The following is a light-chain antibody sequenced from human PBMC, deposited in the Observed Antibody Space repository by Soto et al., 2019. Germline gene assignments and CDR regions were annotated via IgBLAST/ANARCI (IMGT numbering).Light chain of an antibody. CDR3: QQHIHRPG. V-gene: IGKV3-11*01. J-gene: IGKJ4*02. CDR2: DAS. CDR1: QSVSSY. Sequence: EIVLTQSPATLYFSPGERATLSCRASQSVSSYLAWYQQKPGQATRLLIYDASNRATGIPARFSGSGAGTDFTLTISMLEPEDFAVSYFQQHIHRPGFGGGTKVEIK.